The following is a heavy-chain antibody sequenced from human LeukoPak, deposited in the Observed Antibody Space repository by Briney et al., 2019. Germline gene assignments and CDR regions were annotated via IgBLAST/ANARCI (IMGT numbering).Heavy chain of an antibody. Sequence: SETLSLTCTVSGDSISSGDYYWSWIRQPAGKGLEWIGRISSSGSTNYNPSLKSRVTISVDTSKNQFSLKLSSVTAADTAVYYCANQHGSGSYRVDYWGQGTLVTVSS. CDR3: ANQHGSGSYRVDY. V-gene: IGHV4-61*02. CDR2: ISSSGST. D-gene: IGHD3-10*01. J-gene: IGHJ4*02. CDR1: GDSISSGDYY.